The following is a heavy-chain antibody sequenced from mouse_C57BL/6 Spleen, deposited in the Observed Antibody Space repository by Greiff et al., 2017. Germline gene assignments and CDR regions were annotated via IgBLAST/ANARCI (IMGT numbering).Heavy chain of an antibody. CDR2: INPSSGYT. Sequence: QVQLQQSGAELAKPGASVKLSCKASGYTFTSYWMHWVKQRPGQGLEWIGYINPSSGYTKYNQKFKDKATLTADESSSTAYMKLSSLTYEDAAVYYCARGGSSNTPYYFDYWGQGTTLTVSS. D-gene: IGHD1-1*01. CDR1: GYTFTSYW. CDR3: ARGGSSNTPYYFDY. J-gene: IGHJ2*01. V-gene: IGHV1-7*01.